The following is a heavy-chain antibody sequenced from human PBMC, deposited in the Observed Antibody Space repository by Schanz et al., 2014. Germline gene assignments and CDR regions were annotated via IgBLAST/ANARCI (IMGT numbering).Heavy chain of an antibody. CDR3: ARDIQYHYDTSGPVGAFDI. CDR2: LTPSGGST. V-gene: IGHV1-46*01. Sequence: QVQLVQSGAEVKKPGASVKVSCKASGYTFTRYYVYWVRQAPGQGLEWMGILTPSGGSTSYAQKFQGRVTITADISTSTAYMDLSSLRSDDTAVYYCARDIQYHYDTSGPVGAFDIWGQGTVVTVSS. D-gene: IGHD3-22*01. J-gene: IGHJ3*02. CDR1: GYTFTRYY.